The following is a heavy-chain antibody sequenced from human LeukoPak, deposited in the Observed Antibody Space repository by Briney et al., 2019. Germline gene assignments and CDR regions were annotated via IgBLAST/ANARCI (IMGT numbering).Heavy chain of an antibody. Sequence: KAGGSLRLSCVASGFTFSSYNMNWVRQAPGKGLEWVSFISGSSGYIYYADSVKGRFTISRDNAKKSLYLQMNSLRAEDTAVYYCARGEYGSGSYHIDYWGQGTLVTVSS. J-gene: IGHJ4*02. CDR1: GFTFSSYN. V-gene: IGHV3-21*01. CDR3: ARGEYGSGSYHIDY. D-gene: IGHD3-10*01. CDR2: ISGSSGYI.